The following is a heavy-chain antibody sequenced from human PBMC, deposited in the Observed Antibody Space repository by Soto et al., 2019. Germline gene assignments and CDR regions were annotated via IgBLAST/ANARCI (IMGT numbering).Heavy chain of an antibody. CDR2: IIPIFDTA. V-gene: IGHV1-69*12. J-gene: IGHJ6*02. D-gene: IGHD3-22*01. CDR1: GGTFSSYA. CDR3: AGHSSGVPCYYYGMDV. Sequence: QVQLVQSGAEVKKPGSSVKVSCKASGGTFSSYAISWVRQAPGQGLEWMGGIIPIFDTADYAQKCQGRVTITADESTNTAYMELSSLRSEDTAVYYCAGHSSGVPCYYYGMDVWGQGTTVTVSS.